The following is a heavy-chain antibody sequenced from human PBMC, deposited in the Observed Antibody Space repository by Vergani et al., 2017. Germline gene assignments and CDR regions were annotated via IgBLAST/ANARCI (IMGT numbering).Heavy chain of an antibody. V-gene: IGHV1-46*03. CDR3: ARRKYSGYDYNYYYGMDV. Sequence: QVQLVQSGAEVKKPGASVKVSCKASGYTFTSYYMHWVRQAPGQGLEWMGIINPSGGSTSYAQKFQGRVTMTRDTSTSTVYMELSSLRSEDTAVYYCARRKYSGYDYNYYYGMDVWGQGTTVTVSS. J-gene: IGHJ6*02. D-gene: IGHD5-12*01. CDR2: INPSGGST. CDR1: GYTFTSYY.